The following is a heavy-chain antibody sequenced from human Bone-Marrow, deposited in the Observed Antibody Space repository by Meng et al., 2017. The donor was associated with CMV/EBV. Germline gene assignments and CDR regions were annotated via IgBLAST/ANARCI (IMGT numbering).Heavy chain of an antibody. D-gene: IGHD5-18*01. J-gene: IGHJ4*02. Sequence: CAASRCTFSSYDMHWVRQAPGKGLEWVALISYDGVNKYYADSVKGRFTISRDNSKNTLFLQMNSLGVEDTAVYYCAKGALDTGQHITYWGQGTLVPSPQ. CDR2: ISYDGVNK. CDR1: RCTFSSYD. CDR3: AKGALDTGQHITY. V-gene: IGHV3-30*18.